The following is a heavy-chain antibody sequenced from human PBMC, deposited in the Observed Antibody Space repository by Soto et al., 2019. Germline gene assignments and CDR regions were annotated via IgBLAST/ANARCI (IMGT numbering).Heavy chain of an antibody. Sequence: GGSLRLSCAASGFTFSSYAMSWVRQAPGKGLEWVSAISGSGGSTYYADSVKGRFTISRDNSKNTLYLQMNSLRAEDTAVYYCACVRAVTWGMDVWGQGTTVTVSS. D-gene: IGHD3-10*01. CDR3: ACVRAVTWGMDV. CDR2: ISGSGGST. V-gene: IGHV3-23*01. CDR1: GFTFSSYA. J-gene: IGHJ6*02.